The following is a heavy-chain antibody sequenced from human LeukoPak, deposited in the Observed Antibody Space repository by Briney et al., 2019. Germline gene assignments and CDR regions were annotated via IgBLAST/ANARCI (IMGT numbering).Heavy chain of an antibody. CDR2: ISGSGGST. J-gene: IGHJ4*02. D-gene: IGHD3-10*01. CDR3: ARDRSGSYYEPFDC. Sequence: PGGSLRLSCAASGFTFTSYAMTWVRQAPGKGLEWVSRISGSGGSTYYADSVKGRFTISRDNSKNTLYLQMNSLRAEDTAVYYCARDRSGSYYEPFDCWGQGTLVTVSS. CDR1: GFTFTSYA. V-gene: IGHV3-23*01.